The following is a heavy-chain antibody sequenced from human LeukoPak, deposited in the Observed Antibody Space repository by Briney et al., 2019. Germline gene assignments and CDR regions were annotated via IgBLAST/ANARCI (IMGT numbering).Heavy chain of an antibody. D-gene: IGHD2-2*01. J-gene: IGHJ5*02. CDR2: ISAYNGNT. V-gene: IGHV1-18*01. Sequence: ASVKVSCKASGYTFTSYGISWVRQAPGQGLEWMGWISAYNGNTNYAQKLQGRVTMTTDTSTTTAYMELRSLRYADPDVYYCARAGYCSSTSRPPRNWFAPWGQGTLVTASS. CDR1: GYTFTSYG. CDR3: ARAGYCSSTSRPPRNWFAP.